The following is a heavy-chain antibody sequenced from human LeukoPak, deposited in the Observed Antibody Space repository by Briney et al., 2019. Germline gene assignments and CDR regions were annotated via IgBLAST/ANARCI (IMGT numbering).Heavy chain of an antibody. J-gene: IGHJ4*02. CDR3: ARDPSASIAVAGDY. CDR1: GGTFSSYT. Sequence: AASVKVSCKASGGTFSSYTISWVRQAPGQGLEWMGRIIPILGIANYAQKFQGRVTITADKSTSTAYMKLSSLRSEDTAVYYCARDPSASIAVAGDYWGQGTLVTVSS. D-gene: IGHD6-19*01. V-gene: IGHV1-69*04. CDR2: IIPILGIA.